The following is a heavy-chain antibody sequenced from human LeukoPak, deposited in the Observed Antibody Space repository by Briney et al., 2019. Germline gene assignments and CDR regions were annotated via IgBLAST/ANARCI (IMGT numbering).Heavy chain of an antibody. V-gene: IGHV3-7*03. CDR2: INHNGNVN. Sequence: GGSLRLSCAASGFTFSSYWMNWARQAPGKGLEWVASINHNGNVNYYVDSVKGRFTISRDNAKNSLYLQMSNLRAEVTAVYFCARGGGLDVWGQGATVTVSS. D-gene: IGHD3-16*01. CDR1: GFTFSSYW. CDR3: ARGGGLDV. J-gene: IGHJ6*02.